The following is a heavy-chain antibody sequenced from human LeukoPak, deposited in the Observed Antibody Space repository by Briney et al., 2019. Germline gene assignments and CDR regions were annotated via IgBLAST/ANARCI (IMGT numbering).Heavy chain of an antibody. D-gene: IGHD3-3*01. CDR1: GGSISGYY. CDR3: ARARFLEWLRPHTNWFDP. J-gene: IGHJ5*02. V-gene: IGHV4-34*01. CDR2: MNHSGST. Sequence: SETLSLTCAVYGGSISGYYWSWIRKPPGQGLGLIGEMNHSGSTNYNPSLKSRVTISVDTYKTKFSLKLSSVTAADTAVYYCARARFLEWLRPHTNWFDPWGQGTLVTVSS.